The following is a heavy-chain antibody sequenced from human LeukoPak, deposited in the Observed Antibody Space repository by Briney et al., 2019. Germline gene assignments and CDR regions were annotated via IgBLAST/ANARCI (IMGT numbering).Heavy chain of an antibody. CDR1: GDSVSSNSAA. D-gene: IGHD1/OR15-1a*01. J-gene: IGHJ4*02. CDR2: TYYSSKWIS. V-gene: IGHV6-1*01. CDR3: ARKGTVTTPFDY. Sequence: SQTLSLTCAISGDSVSSNSAAWNWIRQSPSRGLEWLGRTYYSSKWISDYAVSVKSRITINADASKNQFSLQVNSVTPEDTAVYYCARKGTVTTPFDYWGQGILVTVSS.